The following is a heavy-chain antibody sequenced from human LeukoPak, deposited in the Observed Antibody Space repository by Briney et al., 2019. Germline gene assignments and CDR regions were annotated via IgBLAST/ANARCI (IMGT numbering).Heavy chain of an antibody. CDR2: ISSSGSII. CDR1: GFTFRSCE. Sequence: GGSLRLSCAASGFTFRSCELSWVRQAPAKGLEWVSYISSSGSIIYYADSVKGRFTISRDSAKNSMYLQMNSLRAEDTAVYYCARRDYHSNSDAFDVWGQGTMVTVSS. D-gene: IGHD4-23*01. CDR3: ARRDYHSNSDAFDV. V-gene: IGHV3-48*03. J-gene: IGHJ3*01.